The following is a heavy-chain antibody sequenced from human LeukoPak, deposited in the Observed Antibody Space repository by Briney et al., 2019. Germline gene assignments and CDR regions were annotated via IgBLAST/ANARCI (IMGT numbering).Heavy chain of an antibody. CDR1: GFTVSSNY. Sequence: PGGSLRLSCAASGFTVSSNYMSWVRQAPGKGLEWVSVIYSGGSTYYADSVKGRFTISRDNSKNTLYLQMNSLRAEDTAVYYCAREVADVYDVPAGVDYWGQGTLVTVSS. D-gene: IGHD6-19*01. V-gene: IGHV3-66*01. J-gene: IGHJ4*02. CDR2: IYSGGST. CDR3: AREVADVYDVPAGVDY.